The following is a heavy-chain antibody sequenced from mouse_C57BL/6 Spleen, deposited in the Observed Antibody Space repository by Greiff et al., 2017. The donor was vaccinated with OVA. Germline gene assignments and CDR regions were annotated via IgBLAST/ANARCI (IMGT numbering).Heavy chain of an antibody. CDR3: APGGSSTRGWYFDV. CDR2: ILPGSGST. Sequence: QVQLQQSGAELMKPGASVKLSFKATGYTFTGYWIEWVKQRPGHGLEWIGEILPGSGSTNYNEKFKGKATFTADTSSNTAYMQLSSLTTEDSAIYYCAPGGSSTRGWYFDVWGTGTTVTVSS. V-gene: IGHV1-9*01. D-gene: IGHD1-1*01. CDR1: GYTFTGYW. J-gene: IGHJ1*03.